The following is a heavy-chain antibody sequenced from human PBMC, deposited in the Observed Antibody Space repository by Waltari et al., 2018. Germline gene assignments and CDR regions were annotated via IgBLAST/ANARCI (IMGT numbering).Heavy chain of an antibody. J-gene: IGHJ4*02. CDR1: GGSFSGYY. D-gene: IGHD2-21*01. Sequence: QVQLQQWGAGLLKPSETLSLTCAVYGGSFSGYYWSWIRQPPGKGLGWSGEITHSGSATTQQALRDRVTRSTDTSKNQFSLKLSSATAAETAVYYCANGGRGGDRFDYWGQGTLVTVSS. V-gene: IGHV4-34*01. CDR3: ANGGRGGDRFDY. CDR2: ITHSGSA.